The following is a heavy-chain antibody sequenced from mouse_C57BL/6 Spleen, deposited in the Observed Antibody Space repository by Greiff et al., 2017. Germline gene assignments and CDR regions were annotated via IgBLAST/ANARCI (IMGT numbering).Heavy chain of an antibody. J-gene: IGHJ1*03. Sequence: EVQLVESGGDLVKPGGSLKLSCAASGFTFSSYGMSWVRQTPDKRLEWVATISSGGSYTYYPDSVKGRFTISRDNAKNTLYLQMSSRKSEDTAMYYCARQGYYYGSSSDWYFDVWGTGTTVTVSS. CDR1: GFTFSSYG. V-gene: IGHV5-6*01. CDR2: ISSGGSYT. CDR3: ARQGYYYGSSSDWYFDV. D-gene: IGHD1-1*01.